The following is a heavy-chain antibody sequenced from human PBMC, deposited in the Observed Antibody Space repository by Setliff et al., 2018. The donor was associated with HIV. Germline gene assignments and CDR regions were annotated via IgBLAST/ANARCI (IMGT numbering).Heavy chain of an antibody. J-gene: IGHJ6*03. CDR1: GAFSSISSYH. CDR3: ARRRPPPSGTYSRYYMDV. Sequence: PSETLSLTCTVSGAFSSISSYHWGWIRQPPGKGLEWIGQISYSGTTNYNPSLKSRVTISVDTSKNQFSLTLSSLSAADTAVYYCARRRPPPSGTYSRYYMDVWGKGTTVTVSS. V-gene: IGHV4-59*08. CDR2: ISYSGTT. D-gene: IGHD1-26*01.